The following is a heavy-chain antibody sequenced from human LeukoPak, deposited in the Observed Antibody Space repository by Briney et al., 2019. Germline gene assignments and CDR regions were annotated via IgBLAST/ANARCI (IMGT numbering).Heavy chain of an antibody. CDR3: ASNPGITGTTRGWFDP. Sequence: GGSLRLSCAASGFTFSSYSMNWVRQAPGMGLVWVSSISSSSSYIYYADSVKGRFTISRDNAKNSLYLQMNSLRAEDTAVYYCASNPGITGTTRGWFDPWGQGTLVTVSS. CDR1: GFTFSSYS. J-gene: IGHJ5*02. CDR2: ISSSSSYI. V-gene: IGHV3-21*01. D-gene: IGHD1-20*01.